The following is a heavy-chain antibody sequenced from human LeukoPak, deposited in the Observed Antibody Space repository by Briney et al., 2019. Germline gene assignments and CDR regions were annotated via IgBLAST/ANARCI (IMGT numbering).Heavy chain of an antibody. CDR1: GFTFDDYG. D-gene: IGHD2-15*01. V-gene: IGHV3-20*04. CDR2: INWNGGST. CDR3: ARDGPHCSGGSCYSGAFDI. J-gene: IGHJ3*02. Sequence: PGGSLRLSCAASGFTFDDYGMSWVRQAPGKGLEWVSGINWNGGSTGYADSVKGRFTISRDNAKNSLHLQMNSLRAEDTALYYCARDGPHCSGGSCYSGAFDIWGQGTMVTVSS.